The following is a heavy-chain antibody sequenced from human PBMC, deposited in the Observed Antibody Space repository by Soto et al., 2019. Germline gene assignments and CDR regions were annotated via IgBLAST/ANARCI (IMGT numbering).Heavy chain of an antibody. J-gene: IGHJ3*02. CDR3: ARSHDPLFTDAFDI. CDR1: GGTFSSYA. Sequence: GASVKVSCKASGGTFSSYAISWVRQAPGQGLEWMGEIIPIFGTANYAQKFQGRVTITADESTSTAYMELSSLRSEDTAVYYCARSHDPLFTDAFDIWGQGTMVTVS. V-gene: IGHV1-69*13. D-gene: IGHD2-21*01. CDR2: IIPIFGTA.